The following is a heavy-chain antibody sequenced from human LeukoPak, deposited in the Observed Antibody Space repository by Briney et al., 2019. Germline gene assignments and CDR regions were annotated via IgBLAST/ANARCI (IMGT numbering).Heavy chain of an antibody. D-gene: IGHD1-1*01. CDR2: ISGSGGST. CDR1: GFSFSSFA. V-gene: IGHV3-23*01. Sequence: GGSLRLSCAASGFSFSSFAMSWVRQAPGKGLEWVSAISGSGGSTYYADSVKGRFTISRDNSKNTLYLQMNSLRAEDTAVYYCARGTTGRYNWFDPWGQGTLVTVSS. J-gene: IGHJ5*02. CDR3: ARGTTGRYNWFDP.